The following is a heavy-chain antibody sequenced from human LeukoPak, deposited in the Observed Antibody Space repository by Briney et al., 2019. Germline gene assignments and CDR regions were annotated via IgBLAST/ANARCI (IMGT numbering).Heavy chain of an antibody. D-gene: IGHD3-10*01. Sequence: GESLKISCYGSGYSFSTYWIAWVRQMPGKGLEWMGTIYPGDSDTKYSPSFQGQVTISADESINTAYLQWSSVKASDTAMYYCARRRGSGSSESYGVDVWGQGTTVTVSS. CDR1: GYSFSTYW. J-gene: IGHJ6*02. CDR2: IYPGDSDT. CDR3: ARRRGSGSSESYGVDV. V-gene: IGHV5-51*01.